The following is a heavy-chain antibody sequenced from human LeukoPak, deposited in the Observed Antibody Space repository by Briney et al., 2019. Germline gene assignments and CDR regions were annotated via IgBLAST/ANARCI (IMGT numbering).Heavy chain of an antibody. Sequence: GGSLRLSCAASGFTFSSCAMSWVRQAPGKGLEWVSTIIDSGNSIYYADSAEGRFTISRDNSKNTLYLQMNSLRAGDTAVYYCAKDPIFSGSYGVFDYWGLGTLVTVSS. J-gene: IGHJ4*02. CDR2: IIDSGNSI. D-gene: IGHD1-26*01. V-gene: IGHV3-23*01. CDR3: AKDPIFSGSYGVFDY. CDR1: GFTFSSCA.